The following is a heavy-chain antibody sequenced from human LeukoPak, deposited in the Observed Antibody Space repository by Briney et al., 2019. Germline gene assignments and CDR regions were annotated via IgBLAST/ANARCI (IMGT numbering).Heavy chain of an antibody. J-gene: IGHJ4*02. CDR2: IYYSGST. CDR3: ARLLSGGEGY. CDR1: GVSIITSSYY. D-gene: IGHD3-16*01. V-gene: IGHV4-39*07. Sequence: SETLSLTCTVSGVSIITSSYYWGWIRQPPGKGLEWIGSIYYSGSTYYNPSLKSRVTISVDTSKNQFSLKLSSVTAADMAVYYCARLLSGGEGYWGQGTLVTVSS.